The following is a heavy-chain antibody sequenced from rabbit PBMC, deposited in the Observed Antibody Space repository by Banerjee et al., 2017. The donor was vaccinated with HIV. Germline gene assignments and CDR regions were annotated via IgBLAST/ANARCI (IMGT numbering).Heavy chain of an antibody. CDR3: ARVGYDGYAGYDYGL. V-gene: IGHV1S40*01. CDR2: IYGALSGNS. D-gene: IGHD4-2*01. J-gene: IGHJ4*01. Sequence: QSLEESGGGLFQPGASLTLTCTASGFSFSSSYYMCWVRQAPGKGLEWIGCIYGALSGNSYYASWAKGRFTISKTSSPTVTLQMTSLTAADTATYFCARVGYDGYAGYDYGLWGPGTLVTVS. CDR1: GFSFSSSYY.